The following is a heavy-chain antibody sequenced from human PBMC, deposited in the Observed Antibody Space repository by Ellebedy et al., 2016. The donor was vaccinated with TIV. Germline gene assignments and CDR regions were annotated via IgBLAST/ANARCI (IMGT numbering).Heavy chain of an antibody. V-gene: IGHV1-2*02. D-gene: IGHD4-17*01. CDR1: GFPLTAYY. J-gene: IGHJ4*02. CDR3: VSGEYGDPSPFED. Sequence: AASVKVSCTASGFPLTAYYINLVRQAPGQGLESMEWIIPNSGGTKYAQKFQGRVIMTRDTSIGTSYMELNSLASGDTAVYYCVSGEYGDPSPFEDWGQGTLVTVSS. CDR2: IIPNSGGT.